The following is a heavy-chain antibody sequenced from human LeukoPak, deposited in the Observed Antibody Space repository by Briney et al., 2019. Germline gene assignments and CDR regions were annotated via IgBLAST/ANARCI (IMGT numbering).Heavy chain of an antibody. CDR2: ISYDGSNK. CDR1: GFTFSSYA. D-gene: IGHD3-10*01. J-gene: IGHJ4*02. CDR3: ARKAYTGSWVRGVHLDY. V-gene: IGHV3-30-3*01. Sequence: PGGSLRLSCAASGFTFSSYAMHWVRQAPGKGLEWVAVISYDGSNKYYADSVKGRFTISRDNSKNTLYLQMNSLRVEDTAVYYCARKAYTGSWVRGVHLDYWGQGTLVTVSS.